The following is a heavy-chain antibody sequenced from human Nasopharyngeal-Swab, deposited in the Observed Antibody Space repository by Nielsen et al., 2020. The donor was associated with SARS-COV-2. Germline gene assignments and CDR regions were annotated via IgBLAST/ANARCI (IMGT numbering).Heavy chain of an antibody. CDR2: INHSGST. Sequence: RQAPGKGLEWIGEINHSGSTNYNPSLKGRVTISVDTSKNQFSLKLSSVTAADTAVYYCARCMTGTTGGWFDPWGQGTLVTVSS. D-gene: IGHD1-7*01. V-gene: IGHV4-34*01. J-gene: IGHJ5*02. CDR3: ARCMTGTTGGWFDP.